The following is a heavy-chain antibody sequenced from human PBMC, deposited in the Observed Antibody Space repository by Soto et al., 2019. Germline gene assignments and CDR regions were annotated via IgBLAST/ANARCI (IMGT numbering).Heavy chain of an antibody. Sequence: GGSLRLSCAASGFTFSSYAMSWVRQAPGKGLEWVSAISGSGGSTYYADSVKGRFTISRDNSKNTLYLQMNSLRAEDTAVYYCAKDPGGYYYDSSGYYYDWFYYYYGMDVWGQGTTVTVSS. CDR3: AKDPGGYYYDSSGYYYDWFYYYYGMDV. V-gene: IGHV3-23*01. J-gene: IGHJ6*02. CDR2: ISGSGGST. D-gene: IGHD3-22*01. CDR1: GFTFSSYA.